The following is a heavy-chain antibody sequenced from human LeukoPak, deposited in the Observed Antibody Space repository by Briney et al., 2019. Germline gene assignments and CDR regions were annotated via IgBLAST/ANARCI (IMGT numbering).Heavy chain of an antibody. J-gene: IGHJ5*02. Sequence: ASVKVSXKASGYTFTSYYMHWVRQAPGQGLEWMGIINPSGGSTSYAQKFQGGVTMTRDTSTSTVYMELSSLRSEDTAVYYCASFGMATIQGTFDPWGQGTLVTVSS. CDR1: GYTFTSYY. D-gene: IGHD5-24*01. CDR3: ASFGMATIQGTFDP. V-gene: IGHV1-46*01. CDR2: INPSGGST.